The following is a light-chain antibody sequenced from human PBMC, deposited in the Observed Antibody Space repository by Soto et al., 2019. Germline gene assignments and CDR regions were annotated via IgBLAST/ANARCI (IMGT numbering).Light chain of an antibody. V-gene: IGKV3D-7*01. CDR2: GAS. CDR3: QQDYNLPLT. J-gene: IGKJ1*01. Sequence: IVMTQSPATLSLSPGERATLSCRASQSVSSSYLSWYQQKPGQAPRLLIYGASTRATGIPARFSGSGSGTDFTLTISSLQPEDFAVYYCQQDYNLPLTFGQGTKVDIK. CDR1: QSVSSSY.